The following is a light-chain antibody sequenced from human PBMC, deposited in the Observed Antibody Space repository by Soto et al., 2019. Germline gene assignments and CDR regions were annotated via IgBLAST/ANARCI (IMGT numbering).Light chain of an antibody. J-gene: IGLJ2*01. CDR3: QTWGTGFHVL. V-gene: IGLV1-36*01. CDR1: SSNIGNNA. CDR2: YDD. Sequence: QSVLTQPPSVSEAPRQRVTISCSGSSSNIGNNAVNWYQHLPGKAPKLIMYYDDLLPSGVSDRFSGSKSGTSASLAISGLQSEDEADYYCQTWGTGFHVLFGGGTKVTVL.